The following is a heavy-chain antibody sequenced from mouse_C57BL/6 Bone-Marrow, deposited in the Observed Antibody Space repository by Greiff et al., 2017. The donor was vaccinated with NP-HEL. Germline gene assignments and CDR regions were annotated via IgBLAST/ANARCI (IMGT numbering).Heavy chain of an antibody. CDR3: ARATLDY. J-gene: IGHJ2*01. CDR2: IDPSDSYT. V-gene: IGHV1-69*01. CDR1: GYTFTSYW. Sequence: QVQLQQPGAELVMPGASVKLSCKASGYTFTSYWMHWVKQRPGQGLEWIGEIDPSDSYTNYNQKFKGKSTLTVAKSSSTAYMQLSSLTSEDSAVYYCARATLDYWGQGTTLTVSS.